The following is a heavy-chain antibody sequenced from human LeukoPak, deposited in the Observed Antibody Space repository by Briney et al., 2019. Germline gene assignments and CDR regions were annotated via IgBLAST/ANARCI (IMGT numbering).Heavy chain of an antibody. V-gene: IGHV4-59*01. D-gene: IGHD3-10*01. CDR1: GGSISSNY. Sequence: SETLSLTCTVSGGSISSNYWSWIRQPPGKGLECIGYIFYSGDIRYNPSLKSRVTISVDTSKNQVSLKLSSVTAADTAIYYCASLNYHGSGSPFDYWGQGVLVTVSS. J-gene: IGHJ4*02. CDR3: ASLNYHGSGSPFDY. CDR2: IFYSGDI.